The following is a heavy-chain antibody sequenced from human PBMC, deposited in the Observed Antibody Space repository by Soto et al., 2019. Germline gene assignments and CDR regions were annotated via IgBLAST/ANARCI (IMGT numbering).Heavy chain of an antibody. V-gene: IGHV4-31*03. D-gene: IGHD2-15*01. CDR2: IYYSGST. J-gene: IGHJ4*02. CDR1: GGSISSGGYD. Sequence: TSETLSLTCTDAGGSISSGGYDWSWIRQHPGKGLEWIGYIYYSGSTYYNPSLKSRVTISVDTSKNQFSLKLSSVTAADTAVYYCARAYHLGYCSGGSCYEPPDYWGQGTLVTVSS. CDR3: ARAYHLGYCSGGSCYEPPDY.